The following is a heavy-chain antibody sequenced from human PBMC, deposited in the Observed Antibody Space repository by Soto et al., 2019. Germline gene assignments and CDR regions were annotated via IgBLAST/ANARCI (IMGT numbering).Heavy chain of an antibody. CDR3: ASKVLGSNPFYS. J-gene: IGHJ4*02. CDR1: GFTFSSYS. CDR2: IGGSGGST. V-gene: IGHV3-23*01. D-gene: IGHD1-26*01. Sequence: GGSLRLSCAASGFTFSSYSMSWVRQAPGKGLEWVSAIGGSGGSTSYADSVKGRFTISRDNSKNTLYLQMNSLRAEDTAVYFCASKVLGSNPFYSWGQGTLVTVSS.